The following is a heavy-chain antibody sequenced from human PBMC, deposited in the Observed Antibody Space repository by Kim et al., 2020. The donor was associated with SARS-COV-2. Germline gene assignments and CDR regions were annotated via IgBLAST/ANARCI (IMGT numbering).Heavy chain of an antibody. CDR3: AKDISSSWYENWFDP. V-gene: IGHV3-9*01. CDR1: GFTFDDYA. Sequence: GGSLRLSCAASGFTFDDYAMHWVRQAPGMGLEWVSGIRWNSVSIGYADSVKGRFTISRDNTKNSLYLQMNSLRAEDTALYYCAKDISSSWYENWFDPWCKQTLVSVSS. D-gene: IGHD6-13*01. CDR2: IRWNSVSI. J-gene: IGHJ5*02.